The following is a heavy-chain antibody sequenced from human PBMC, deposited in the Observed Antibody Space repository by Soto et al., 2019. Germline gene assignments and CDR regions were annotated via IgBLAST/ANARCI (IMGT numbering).Heavy chain of an antibody. D-gene: IGHD5-18*01. Sequence: SETLSLTCAISGGSISRCSYFWTWIRHPPGKGVEWIGYIYYSGSTNYNPSLKSRVTISVDTSKNQFSLKLSSVTAADTAVYYCARQVRKDTAMVSFYYYYYGMDVWGQGTMVTVSS. CDR3: ARQVRKDTAMVSFYYYYYGMDV. CDR1: GGSISRCSYF. V-gene: IGHV4-61*01. CDR2: IYYSGST. J-gene: IGHJ6*02.